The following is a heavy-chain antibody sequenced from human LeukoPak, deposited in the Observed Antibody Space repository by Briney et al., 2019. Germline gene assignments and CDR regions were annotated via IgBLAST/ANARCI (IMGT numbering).Heavy chain of an antibody. CDR3: ARAPRGSSSLYGQSVYYFDY. CDR2: IGTAGDT. Sequence: GGSLRLSCAAYGFTFSSYDMHWVRQAPGKGLEWVSAIGTAGDTYYPGSVKGRFTISRENAKNSLYLQMNSLRAGDTAVYYCARAPRGSSSLYGQSVYYFDYWGQGTLGTVSS. V-gene: IGHV3-13*01. CDR1: GFTFSSYD. J-gene: IGHJ4*02. D-gene: IGHD6-13*01.